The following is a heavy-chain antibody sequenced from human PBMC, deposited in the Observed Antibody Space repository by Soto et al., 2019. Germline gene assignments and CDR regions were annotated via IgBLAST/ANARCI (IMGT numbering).Heavy chain of an antibody. CDR2: ISGSGGST. CDR1: GFTFSIYA. D-gene: IGHD6-13*01. CDR3: AKCHSSSWRNWFDP. Sequence: GGSLRLSCAASGFTFSIYAMSWVRQAPGKGLEWVSAISGSGGSTYYADSVKGRFTISRDNSKNTLYLQMNSLRAEDTAVYYCAKCHSSSWRNWFDPWGQGTLVTVSS. V-gene: IGHV3-23*01. J-gene: IGHJ5*02.